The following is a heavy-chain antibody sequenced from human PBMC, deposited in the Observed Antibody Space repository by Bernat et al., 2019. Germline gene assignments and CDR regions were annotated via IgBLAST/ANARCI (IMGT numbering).Heavy chain of an antibody. Sequence: EVQLVQSGAEVKKPGESLRISCKGSGYSFTSYWISWVRQMPGKGLEWMGRIDPSDSYTNYSPSFQGHVTISADKSISTAYLQWSSLKASDTAMYYCALTSIREHYDFWSGYYGVQAEYFQHWGQGTLVTVSS. D-gene: IGHD3-3*01. CDR3: ALTSIREHYDFWSGYYGVQAEYFQH. J-gene: IGHJ1*01. CDR2: IDPSDSYT. V-gene: IGHV5-10-1*03. CDR1: GYSFTSYW.